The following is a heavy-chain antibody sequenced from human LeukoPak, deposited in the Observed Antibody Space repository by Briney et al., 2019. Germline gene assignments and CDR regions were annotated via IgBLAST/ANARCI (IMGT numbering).Heavy chain of an antibody. D-gene: IGHD2-15*01. CDR2: IYSGGNT. CDR1: RSTFSTYA. CDR3: ARRAGEYSHPYDY. J-gene: IGHJ4*02. V-gene: IGHV3-53*01. Sequence: GGSLRLSCAASRSTFSTYAMSWVRQAPGKGLEWVSFIYSGGNTHYSDSVTGRFTISRDNSKNTLYLQMNSLRAEDTAIYYCARRAGEYSHPYDYWGQGTLVTVSS.